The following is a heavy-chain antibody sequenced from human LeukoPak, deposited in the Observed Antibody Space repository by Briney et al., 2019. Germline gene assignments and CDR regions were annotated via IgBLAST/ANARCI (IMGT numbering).Heavy chain of an antibody. V-gene: IGHV3-30*03. Sequence: GGSLRLSCAASGFTFSSYGMHWVRQAPGKGLEWVAVISYDGSNKYYADSVKGRFTISRDNSKNTLYLQMNSLRAEDTAVYYCARLSYSSSPGEVGYWGQGTLATVSS. CDR2: ISYDGSNK. CDR3: ARLSYSSSPGEVGY. CDR1: GFTFSSYG. D-gene: IGHD6-13*01. J-gene: IGHJ4*02.